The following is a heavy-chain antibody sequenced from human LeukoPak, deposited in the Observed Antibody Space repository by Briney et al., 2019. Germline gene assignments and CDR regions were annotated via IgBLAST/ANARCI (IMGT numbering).Heavy chain of an antibody. J-gene: IGHJ3*02. V-gene: IGHV3-23*01. D-gene: IGHD3-22*01. CDR1: GFTFSSYA. Sequence: GGSLRLSCAASGFTFSSYAMSWVRQAPGKGLEWVSAISGSGGSTYYADSVKGRFTLSRDNSKNTLYLQMNSLRAEDTAVYYCAKGGEHYYDSSGFYVVHAFDIWGQGTMVTVSS. CDR3: AKGGEHYYDSSGFYVVHAFDI. CDR2: ISGSGGST.